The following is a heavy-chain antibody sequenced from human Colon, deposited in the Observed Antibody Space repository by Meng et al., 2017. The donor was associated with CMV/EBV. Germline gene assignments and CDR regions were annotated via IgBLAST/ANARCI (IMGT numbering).Heavy chain of an antibody. CDR3: AKTAEYSSSSAAFDP. D-gene: IGHD6-6*01. J-gene: IGHJ5*02. V-gene: IGHV1-2*02. CDR2: INPKSGIT. CDR1: GYTFTGYY. Sequence: ASVKVSCKASGYTFTGYYMHWVRQAPGQGLEWMGWINPKSGITIYGQKFQGRLTLTRDTSISTVYMELSRLRSDDTAVYYCAKTAEYSSSSAAFDPWGQGTLVTVSS.